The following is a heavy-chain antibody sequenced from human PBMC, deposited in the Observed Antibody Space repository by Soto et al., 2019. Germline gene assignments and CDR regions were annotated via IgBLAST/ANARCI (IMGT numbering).Heavy chain of an antibody. J-gene: IGHJ1*01. V-gene: IGHV4-59*08. D-gene: IGHD2-2*01. CDR3: ARLCSSTSCYRY. CDR2: IYYSGST. CDR1: GGSISSYY. Sequence: SETLSLTCTVSGGSISSYYWSWIRQPPGKGLEWIGYIYYSGSTSYNPSLKSRVTISVDTSKNQFSLKLSSVTAADTAVYYCARLCSSTSCYRYWGQGTLVTVSS.